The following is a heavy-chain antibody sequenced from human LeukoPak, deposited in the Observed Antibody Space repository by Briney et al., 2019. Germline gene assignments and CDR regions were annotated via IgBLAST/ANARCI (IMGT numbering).Heavy chain of an antibody. CDR1: GGTFSSYA. CDR3: ATVKRAYSSSFDP. D-gene: IGHD6-6*01. J-gene: IGHJ5*02. V-gene: IGHV1-69*05. Sequence: ASVKVSCKASGGTFSSYAISWVRQAPGQGLEWMGRIIPIFGTANYAQKFQGRVTITTGESTSTAYMELSSLRSEDTAVYYCATVKRAYSSSFDPWGQGTLVTVSS. CDR2: IIPIFGTA.